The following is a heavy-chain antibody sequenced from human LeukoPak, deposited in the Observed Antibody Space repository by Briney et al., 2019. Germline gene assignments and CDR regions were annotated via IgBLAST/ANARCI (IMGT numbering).Heavy chain of an antibody. J-gene: IGHJ4*02. CDR2: IIPIFGTA. CDR1: GGTFSSYA. D-gene: IGHD6-13*01. Sequence: LRASVKVSCKASGGTFSSYAISWVRQAPGQGLEWMGGIIPIFGTANYAQKFQGTVTITRDTSASTAYIELSGLRSEDTAVYYCAMQQQLGRVGDCWGQGTLVTVSS. CDR3: AMQQQLGRVGDC. V-gene: IGHV1-69*05.